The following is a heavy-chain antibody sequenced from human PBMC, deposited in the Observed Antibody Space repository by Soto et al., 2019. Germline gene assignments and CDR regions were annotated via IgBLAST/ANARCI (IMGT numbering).Heavy chain of an antibody. CDR1: GFTFSSYA. V-gene: IGHV3-23*01. D-gene: IGHD2-8*01. CDR2: ISGSGGST. CDR3: AKYCTNGVCYHWDASDI. Sequence: PGGSLRLSCAAPGFTFSSYAMSWVRQAPGKGLEWVSAISGSGGSTFYADSVKGRFTISRDNSKNTLYLQMNSLRAEDTAVYYCAKYCTNGVCYHWDASDIWGQGTMVTVSS. J-gene: IGHJ3*02.